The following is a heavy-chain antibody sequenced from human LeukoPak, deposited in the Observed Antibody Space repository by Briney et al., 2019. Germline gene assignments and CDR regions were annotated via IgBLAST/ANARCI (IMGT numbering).Heavy chain of an antibody. CDR2: IYYSGST. CDR3: ARPLGQGNEYGLDV. D-gene: IGHD1-1*01. Sequence: SETLSITCTVSGGSISSYYWSWIRQPPGKGLEWIGYIYYSGSTNYNPSLKSRVTISVDTSKNQFSLKLSSVTAADTAVYYCARPLGQGNEYGLDVWGQGTTVTVSS. CDR1: GGSISSYY. J-gene: IGHJ6*02. V-gene: IGHV4-59*01.